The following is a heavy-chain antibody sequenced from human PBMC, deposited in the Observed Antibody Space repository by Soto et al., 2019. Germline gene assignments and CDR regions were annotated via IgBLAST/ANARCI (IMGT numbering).Heavy chain of an antibody. V-gene: IGHV1-8*01. Sequence: ASVKVSCKASGYTFTSYDINWVRQVTGQGLEWMGWMNPNSGNTGYAQKFQGRVTMTRDTSISTAYMELSSLRSEDTAVYYCAKDPWIHSPPWRYGMDVWGQGTTVTVSS. CDR3: AKDPWIHSPPWRYGMDV. CDR1: GYTFTSYD. D-gene: IGHD5-18*01. CDR2: MNPNSGNT. J-gene: IGHJ6*02.